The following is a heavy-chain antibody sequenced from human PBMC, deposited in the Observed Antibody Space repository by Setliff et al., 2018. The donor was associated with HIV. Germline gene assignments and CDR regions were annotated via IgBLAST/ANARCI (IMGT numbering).Heavy chain of an antibody. J-gene: IGHJ3*02. D-gene: IGHD6-13*01. CDR1: GGSFSGYY. CDR2: INHGGST. V-gene: IGHV4-34*01. CDR3: ASDYSSRHDAFDI. Sequence: PSETLSLTCAVYGGSFSGYYWSWIRQSPGKGLEWIGQINHGGSTNYSPSLKSRVTMSIDTSKNQFSLRLSSVTAADTAVYYCASDYSSRHDAFDIWGQGTVGTVSS.